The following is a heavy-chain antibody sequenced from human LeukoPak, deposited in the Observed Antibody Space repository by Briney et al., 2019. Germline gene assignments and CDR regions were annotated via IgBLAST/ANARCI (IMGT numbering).Heavy chain of an antibody. CDR1: GGSITSGGFY. Sequence: SETLSLTCSVSGGSITSGGFYWSWIRQHPGQGLEWIGYIHNSGSTYYNPSLQSRAIISLDTSKSQFSLQLNSVTATDTAVYYCARVDGSGSKRWFDPWGQGAPVTVSS. J-gene: IGHJ5*02. D-gene: IGHD3-10*01. V-gene: IGHV4-31*03. CDR2: IHNSGST. CDR3: ARVDGSGSKRWFDP.